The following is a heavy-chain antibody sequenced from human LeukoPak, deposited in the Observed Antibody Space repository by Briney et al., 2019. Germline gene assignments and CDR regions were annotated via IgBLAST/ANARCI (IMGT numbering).Heavy chain of an antibody. CDR2: INQDGSQK. CDR3: ARADNYGSILDY. CDR1: GFTFSIYW. J-gene: IGHJ4*02. D-gene: IGHD3-10*01. V-gene: IGHV3-7*04. Sequence: PGGSRSLSWEASGFTFSIYWLSWARQPPGRGLEGVANINQDGSQKYYVDSVKGRFTISRDNAKNSFFLQMSSLRAEDTAVYYCARADNYGSILDYWGRGTLVTVSS.